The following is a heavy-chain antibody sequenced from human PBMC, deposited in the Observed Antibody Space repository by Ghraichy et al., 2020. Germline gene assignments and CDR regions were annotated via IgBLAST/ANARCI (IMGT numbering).Heavy chain of an antibody. V-gene: IGHV3-30-3*01. CDR2: ITYDGSIQ. CDR1: GFTFSNYA. D-gene: IGHD3-10*01. Sequence: GGSLRLSCAASGFTFSNYAMHWVRQAPGKGLEWVAVITYDGSIQYYADSEKGRFTISRDNSKNTLYLQMNSLRAEDTAVYYSARGDLKGSFGSGADYWGQGILVTVSS. CDR3: ARGDLKGSFGSGADY. J-gene: IGHJ4*02.